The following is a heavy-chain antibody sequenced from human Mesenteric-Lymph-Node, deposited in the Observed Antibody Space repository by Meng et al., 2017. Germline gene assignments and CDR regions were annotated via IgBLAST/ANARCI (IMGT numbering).Heavy chain of an antibody. J-gene: IGHJ4*02. Sequence: SGPTLVKPTQTLTLTCTFSGFSLSTSGVGVGWIRQPPGKALEWLALIYWDDDKRYSQSLKSRLTITKDTSKNQVVLTMTNMDPVDTATYYCAHSPLRYFDWLSSGGQPRGANFDYWGQGTLVTVSS. V-gene: IGHV2-5*02. CDR2: IYWDDDK. CDR1: GFSLSTSGVG. D-gene: IGHD3-9*01. CDR3: AHSPLRYFDWLSSGGQPRGANFDY.